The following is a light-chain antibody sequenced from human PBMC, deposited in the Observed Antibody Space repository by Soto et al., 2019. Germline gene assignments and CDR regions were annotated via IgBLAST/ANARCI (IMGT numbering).Light chain of an antibody. V-gene: IGKV3-15*01. Sequence: EVVMTQSPATLSASPGERVILSCRASQNIGSNLAWYQQRPGQAPRLLMYGASTRATETPARFSGSGSANEFTLTISSLEYEEFACYYRQQYNNWPPDAFGQGTKLEIK. CDR2: GAS. J-gene: IGKJ2*01. CDR3: QQYNNWPPDA. CDR1: QNIGSN.